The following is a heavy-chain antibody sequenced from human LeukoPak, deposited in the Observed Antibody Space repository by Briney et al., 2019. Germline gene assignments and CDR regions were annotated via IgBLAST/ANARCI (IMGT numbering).Heavy chain of an antibody. CDR3: AGEGSSSVAEWLYYYYYYGMDV. J-gene: IGHJ6*02. D-gene: IGHD6-13*01. CDR2: ISSSSSYI. Sequence: PGGSLRLSCAASGFTFSSYSMNWVRQAPGKGLEWVSSISSSSSYIYYADSVKGRFTISRDNAKNSLYLQMNSLRAEDTAVYYCAGEGSSSVAEWLYYYYYYGMDVWGQGTTVTVSS. CDR1: GFTFSSYS. V-gene: IGHV3-21*01.